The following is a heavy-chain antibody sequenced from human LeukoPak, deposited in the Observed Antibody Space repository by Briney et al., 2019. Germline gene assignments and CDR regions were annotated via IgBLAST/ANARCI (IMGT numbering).Heavy chain of an antibody. D-gene: IGHD6-19*01. J-gene: IGHJ4*02. CDR2: IKSKTDGGTT. V-gene: IGHV3-15*01. Sequence: PGGSLRLSCAASGFTFNNAWMSWVRQAPGKGLEWVGLIKSKTDGGTTDYAAPVKGRFTISRDDSKNTLSLQMNSPKTEDTAVYYCTTEAYSSGSPGGYFDYWGQGTLVTVSS. CDR1: GFTFNNAW. CDR3: TTEAYSSGSPGGYFDY.